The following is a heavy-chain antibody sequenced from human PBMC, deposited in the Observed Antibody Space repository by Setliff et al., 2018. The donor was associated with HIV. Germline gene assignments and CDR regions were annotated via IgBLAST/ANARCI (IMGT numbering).Heavy chain of an antibody. D-gene: IGHD3-22*01. CDR1: GFTVSSNY. CDR3: AKGYYYDRVEGFDI. Sequence: PGGSLRLSCAASGFTVSSNYMSWVRQAPGKGLVWVSRINSDGSSTSYADSVKGRFTISRDNTKSSLSLQMNSLRAEDTAIYYCAKGYYYDRVEGFDIWGQGTMVTVSS. J-gene: IGHJ3*02. V-gene: IGHV3-74*01. CDR2: INSDGSST.